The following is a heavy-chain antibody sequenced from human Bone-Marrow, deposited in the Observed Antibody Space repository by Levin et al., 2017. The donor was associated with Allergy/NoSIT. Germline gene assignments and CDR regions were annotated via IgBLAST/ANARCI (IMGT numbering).Heavy chain of an antibody. CDR2: IIPIFGTA. Sequence: PVASVKVSCKASGGTFSSYAISWVRQAPGQGLEWMGGIIPIFGTANYAQKFQGRVTITADESTSTAYMELSSLRSEDTAVYYCAGGGGVLLWFGEPQTNNWFDPWGQGTLVTVSS. D-gene: IGHD3-10*01. CDR1: GGTFSSYA. CDR3: AGGGGVLLWFGEPQTNNWFDP. V-gene: IGHV1-69*13. J-gene: IGHJ5*02.